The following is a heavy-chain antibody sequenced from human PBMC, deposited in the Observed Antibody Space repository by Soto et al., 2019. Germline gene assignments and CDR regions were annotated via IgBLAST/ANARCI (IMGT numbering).Heavy chain of an antibody. Sequence: QVQLVESGGGVVQPGRSLRLSCAASGFTFSSYAMHWVRQAPGKGLEWVAIISYDGGNKYYADSVKGRFTISRDNPKNTLYLQVNSLTTDDTAVYYCASDPPTEDFYGMDVWGQGTTVTVSS. CDR2: ISYDGGNK. CDR1: GFTFSSYA. V-gene: IGHV3-30-3*01. J-gene: IGHJ6*02. CDR3: ASDPPTEDFYGMDV.